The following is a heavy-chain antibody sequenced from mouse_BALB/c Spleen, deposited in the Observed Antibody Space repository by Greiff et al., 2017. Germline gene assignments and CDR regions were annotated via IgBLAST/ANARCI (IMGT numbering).Heavy chain of an antibody. CDR1: GFNIKDYY. CDR3: APITTATAY. J-gene: IGHJ3*01. Sequence: VQLKESGAELVRPGALVKLSCKASGFNIKDYYMHWVKQRPEQGLEWIGWIDPENGNTIYDPKFQGKASITADTSSNTAYLQLSSLTSEDTAVYYCAPITTATAYWGQGTLVTVSA. D-gene: IGHD1-2*01. CDR2: IDPENGNT. V-gene: IGHV14-1*02.